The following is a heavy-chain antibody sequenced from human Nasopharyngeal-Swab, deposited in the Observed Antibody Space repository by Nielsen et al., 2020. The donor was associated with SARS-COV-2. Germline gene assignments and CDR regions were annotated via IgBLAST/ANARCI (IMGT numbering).Heavy chain of an antibody. CDR1: GYSFTSYW. J-gene: IGHJ6*03. CDR2: IHPGDSDT. Sequence: GESLQISCKGSGYSFTSYWIGWVRQMPGKGLEWMGIIHPGDSDTRYSPSFQGQVTISADKSISTAYLQWSSLRASDTAMYYCARQATHYDFWSGSAYYMDVWGKGTTVTVSS. D-gene: IGHD3-3*01. V-gene: IGHV5-51*01. CDR3: ARQATHYDFWSGSAYYMDV.